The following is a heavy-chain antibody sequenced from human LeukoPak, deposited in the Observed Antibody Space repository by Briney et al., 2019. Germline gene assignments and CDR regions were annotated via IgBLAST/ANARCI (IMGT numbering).Heavy chain of an antibody. CDR3: ARGANPLITMVRGVNYYYYMDV. Sequence: GGSLRLSCAASGFTFSSYAMSWVRQAPGKGLEWVSTISNSGGTTYYADSVKGRFTISRDNSKNTLYLQMNSLRAEDTAVYYCARGANPLITMVRGVNYYYYMDVWGKGTTVTVSS. CDR2: ISNSGGTT. J-gene: IGHJ6*03. V-gene: IGHV3-23*01. D-gene: IGHD3-10*01. CDR1: GFTFSSYA.